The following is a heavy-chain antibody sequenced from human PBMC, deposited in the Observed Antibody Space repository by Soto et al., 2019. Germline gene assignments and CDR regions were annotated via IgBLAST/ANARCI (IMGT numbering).Heavy chain of an antibody. Sequence: SETLSLTCTVSGVSISSNSYYWGWIRQPPGKGLEWIGSIYYSVSTYYNPSLKSRVTISVDTSKNQFSLQLNSVTAADTAVYYWVSQELTVRREIAYWGQGTLVTVSS. D-gene: IGHD1-26*01. CDR3: VSQELTVRREIAY. CDR2: IYYSVST. J-gene: IGHJ4*02. V-gene: IGHV4-39*01. CDR1: GVSISSNSYY.